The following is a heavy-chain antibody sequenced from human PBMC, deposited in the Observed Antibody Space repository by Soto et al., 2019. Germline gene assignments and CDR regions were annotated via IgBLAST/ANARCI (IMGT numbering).Heavy chain of an antibody. J-gene: IGHJ6*02. D-gene: IGHD3-9*01. V-gene: IGHV1-18*01. CDR3: ATTFYDILTGYYYGMDV. CDR1: GYTFTSYG. Sequence: ASVKVSCKASGYTFTSYGISWVRQAPGQGLEWMGWISAYNGNTNYAQKLQGRVTMTTDTSTSTAYMELRSLRSDDTAVYYCATTFYDILTGYYYGMDVWGQGTTVTVSS. CDR2: ISAYNGNT.